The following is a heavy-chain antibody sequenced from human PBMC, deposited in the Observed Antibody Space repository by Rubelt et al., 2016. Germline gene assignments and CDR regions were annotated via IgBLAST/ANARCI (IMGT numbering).Heavy chain of an antibody. J-gene: IGHJ3*02. CDR3: ARLSTVNEAFDI. Sequence: EVQLLDSGGGLVQPGGSLRLSCAASGFTFGSHWMSWVRQAPGKGLEWVASITPDGSGTKYVESLKGRSTISRDNAKNSLYVQMNSLRAEDTAVYYCARLSTVNEAFDIWGQGTMVTVSS. CDR2: ITPDGSGT. D-gene: IGHD4-17*01. CDR1: GFTFGSHW. V-gene: IGHV3-7*01.